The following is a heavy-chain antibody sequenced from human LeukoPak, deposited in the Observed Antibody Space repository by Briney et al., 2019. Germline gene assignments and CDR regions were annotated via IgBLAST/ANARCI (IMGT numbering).Heavy chain of an antibody. D-gene: IGHD6-19*01. V-gene: IGHV4-4*02. CDR3: VAAAVAVDY. J-gene: IGHJ4*02. CDR1: GGSISGSNW. CDR2: IYHSGST. Sequence: PSEALSLTCAVSGGSISGSNWWSWVRQPPGKGLEWIGEIYHSGSTSYNPSLKSRVTLSVDKSKNHFSLKLSSVTAADTAVYYCVAAAVAVDYWGQGTLVTVSS.